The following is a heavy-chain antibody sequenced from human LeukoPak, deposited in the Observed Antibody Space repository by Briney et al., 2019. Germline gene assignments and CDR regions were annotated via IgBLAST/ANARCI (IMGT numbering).Heavy chain of an antibody. J-gene: IGHJ3*02. Sequence: PSQTLPLTCTVSGGSISSGSYYWSWIRQPAGKGLEWIGRIYTSGSTNYNPSLKSRVTISVDTSKNQFSLKLSSVTAADTAVYYCAREGYYDSSGYSTTPGAFDIWGQGTMVTVSS. CDR1: GGSISSGSYY. CDR2: IYTSGST. CDR3: AREGYYDSSGYSTTPGAFDI. D-gene: IGHD3-22*01. V-gene: IGHV4-61*02.